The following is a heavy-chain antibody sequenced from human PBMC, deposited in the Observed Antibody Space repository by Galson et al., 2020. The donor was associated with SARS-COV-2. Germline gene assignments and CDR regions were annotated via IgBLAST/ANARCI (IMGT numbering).Heavy chain of an antibody. V-gene: IGHV1-8*01. CDR3: ARSYDDFATWFDP. CDR1: GYTFTNYE. J-gene: IGHJ5*02. D-gene: IGHD4-17*01. CDR2: MNPNSGNT. Sequence: ASVKVPCKASGYTFTNYELNWVRQAPGQGLEWMGWMNPNSGNTGYAQKFQGRVTMTRTTSISTAYMELNSLTSEDTAVYYCARSYDDFATWFDPWGQGTLVTVSS.